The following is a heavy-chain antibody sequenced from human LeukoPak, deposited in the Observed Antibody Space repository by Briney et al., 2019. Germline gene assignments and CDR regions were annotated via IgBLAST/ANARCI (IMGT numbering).Heavy chain of an antibody. Sequence: SETLSLTCTVSGDSISSGDYYWSWIRQPAGKGLEWIGRISSSGSTNYNPSLKSRVTISVDTSKNQFSLKLSSVTAADTAVYYCARGGWLQDAFDIWGQGTMVTVSS. CDR3: ARGGWLQDAFDI. J-gene: IGHJ3*02. V-gene: IGHV4-61*02. CDR2: ISSSGST. CDR1: GDSISSGDYY. D-gene: IGHD5-24*01.